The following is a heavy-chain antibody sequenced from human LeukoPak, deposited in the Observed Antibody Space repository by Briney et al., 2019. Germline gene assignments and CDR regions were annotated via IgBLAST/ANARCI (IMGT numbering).Heavy chain of an antibody. CDR3: ARDPNDSSGYGYNWFDP. CDR1: GFTFSSYS. D-gene: IGHD3-22*01. Sequence: PGGSLRLSCAASGFTFSSYSMNWVRQAPGKGLEWVSSISSSTHIYYADSVKGRFTISRDNSKNTLYLQMNSLRAEDTAVYYCARDPNDSSGYGYNWFDPWGQGTLVTVSS. CDR2: ISSSTHI. V-gene: IGHV3-21*01. J-gene: IGHJ5*02.